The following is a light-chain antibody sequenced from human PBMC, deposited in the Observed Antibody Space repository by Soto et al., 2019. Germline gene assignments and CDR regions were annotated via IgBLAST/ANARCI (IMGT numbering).Light chain of an antibody. J-gene: IGKJ1*01. V-gene: IGKV3-11*01. CDR3: QQRSNWPWT. CDR2: DAS. CDR1: QSVSSY. Sequence: EIVLTQSPATLSLSPGERATVSCRASQSVSSYLAWYQQKPGQAPRLLIYDASNRATGIPARFSGSGSGTDFTLTISSLEPEDFAVYYCQQRSNWPWTFGQGTRWIS.